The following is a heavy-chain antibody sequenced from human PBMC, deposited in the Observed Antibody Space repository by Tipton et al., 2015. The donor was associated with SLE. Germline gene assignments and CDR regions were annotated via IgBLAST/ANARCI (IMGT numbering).Heavy chain of an antibody. CDR2: IKSDGSST. Sequence: GSLRLSCAASGFTFSSYWMHWVRQAPGKGLVWVSRIKSDGSSTSYADSVKGRFTISRDNAKNTLYLQMNSLRAEDTAVYYCAREGGFWSGLVIDYWGQGTLVTVSS. CDR3: AREGGFWSGLVIDY. J-gene: IGHJ4*02. CDR1: GFTFSSYW. D-gene: IGHD3-3*01. V-gene: IGHV3-74*01.